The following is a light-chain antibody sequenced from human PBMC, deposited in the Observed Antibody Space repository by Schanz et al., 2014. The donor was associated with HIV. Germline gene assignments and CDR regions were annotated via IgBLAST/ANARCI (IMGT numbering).Light chain of an antibody. CDR3: QQYGSSPRT. V-gene: IGKV3-20*01. J-gene: IGKJ1*01. CDR2: GAS. CDR1: QSVSAGY. Sequence: EIVVTQSPGTLSLSPGERATLSCRASQSVSAGYLAWYQQKPGQAPRLLIYGASTRATGIPDRFSGSGSGSVFTLTISRLEPDDFAVYYCQQYGSSPRTFGQGTKVEIK.